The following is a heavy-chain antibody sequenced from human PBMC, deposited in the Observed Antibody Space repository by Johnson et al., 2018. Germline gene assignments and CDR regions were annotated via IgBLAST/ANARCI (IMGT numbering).Heavy chain of an antibody. J-gene: IGHJ6*03. D-gene: IGHD3-22*01. CDR2: IIPILGLA. V-gene: IGHV1-69*09. CDR3: AFNVDSSGNSYYYYYMDV. Sequence: QVQLVQSGAEVKKPGSSVKVSCKASGGTFSSYTISWVRQAPGQGLEWMGRIIPILGLANYAQKFQGRVTITADKSTSTAYMELSSLRSEDTAVYYCAFNVDSSGNSYYYYYMDVWGKGTTVTVSS. CDR1: GGTFSSYT.